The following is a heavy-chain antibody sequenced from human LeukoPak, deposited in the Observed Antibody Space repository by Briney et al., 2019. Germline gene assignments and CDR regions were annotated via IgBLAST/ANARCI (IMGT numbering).Heavy chain of an antibody. J-gene: IGHJ4*01. V-gene: IGHV4-34*01. CDR3: ARMSYQRLTKGYYFDF. Sequence: SEPLSLTCGVYGEPLTDYYWPWTRQPPVKGLEWIGHISHSGGTIYSPSLRSRVTLSVDTSTNQFSLRMTSVTAADTAVYYCARMSYQRLTKGYYFDFWGHGTLVTVSS. CDR2: ISHSGGT. CDR1: GEPLTDYY.